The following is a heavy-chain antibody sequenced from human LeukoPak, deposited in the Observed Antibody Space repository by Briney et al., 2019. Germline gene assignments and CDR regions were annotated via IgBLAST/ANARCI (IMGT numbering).Heavy chain of an antibody. V-gene: IGHV4-39*07. D-gene: IGHD6-13*01. Sequence: PSETLSLTCTVSGGSISSSTYYWGWFRQPPGKGLEWIGSIFHSGSTYYNPSLKSRVTISVDTSKNQFSLKLSSVTAADTAVYYCAREVRIAAAGTLDYWGQGTLVTVSS. CDR1: GGSISSSTYY. J-gene: IGHJ4*02. CDR3: AREVRIAAAGTLDY. CDR2: IFHSGST.